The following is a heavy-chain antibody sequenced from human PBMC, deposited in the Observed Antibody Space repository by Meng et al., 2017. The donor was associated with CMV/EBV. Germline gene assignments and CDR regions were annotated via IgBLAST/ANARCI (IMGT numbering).Heavy chain of an antibody. CDR2: IKNRADNYIT. CDR3: ADLGTPY. CDR1: GFTFSDHY. D-gene: IGHD1-7*01. V-gene: IGHV3-72*01. Sequence: RLACAASGFTFSDHYMDWVRQAPGKGLECVARIKNRADNYITQYAASVEGRFTISRDDSKNSVYLQMDNLTTGDTAVYYCADLGTPYWGQGTLVTVSS. J-gene: IGHJ4*02.